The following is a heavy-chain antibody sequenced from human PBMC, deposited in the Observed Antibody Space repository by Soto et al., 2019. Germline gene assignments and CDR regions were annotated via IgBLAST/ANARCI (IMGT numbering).Heavy chain of an antibody. D-gene: IGHD3-10*01. CDR3: AKKVNSGPGSQYFDY. Sequence: XGSLKLSCSASGCTFSGYSMSWVRQAPGKGLEWVSGFRTSGDGGTTYYADSVKGRFTISRDNSKNMLFLQMNSLRAEDTAIYYCAKKVNSGPGSQYFDYWGQGTLFTVSS. V-gene: IGHV3-23*01. CDR1: GCTFSGYS. CDR2: FRTSGDGGTT. J-gene: IGHJ4*02.